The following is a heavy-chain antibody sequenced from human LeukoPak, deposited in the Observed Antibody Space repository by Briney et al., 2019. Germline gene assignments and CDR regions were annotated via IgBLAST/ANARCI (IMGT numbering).Heavy chain of an antibody. J-gene: IGHJ5*01. CDR3: AKDRHAPGRYCSSTSCFPFDS. CDR1: AFTFSSYG. Sequence: GGTLRLSCAASAFTFSSYGMSWVRQAPGKGLEWVSAISGDGRDIFYADAVKGRFTISRDNTKNTLYLQMNSLRAEDTAVYYCAKDRHAPGRYCSSTSCFPFDSWGQGTLVTVSS. D-gene: IGHD2-2*01. CDR2: ISGDGRDI. V-gene: IGHV3-23*01.